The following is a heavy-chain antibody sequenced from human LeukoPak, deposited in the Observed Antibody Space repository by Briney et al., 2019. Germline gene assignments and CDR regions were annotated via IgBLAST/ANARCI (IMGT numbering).Heavy chain of an antibody. Sequence: ASVKVSCKASGYAFTSYDINWVRQATGQGLEWMGWMNPNSGNTGYAQKFQGRVTMTRNTSISTAYMELGSLRSDDTAVYYCGRDTVRTTVAGGPEYWGQGTLVTVSS. CDR2: MNPNSGNT. CDR3: GRDTVRTTVAGGPEY. J-gene: IGHJ4*02. CDR1: GYAFTSYD. D-gene: IGHD6-19*01. V-gene: IGHV1-8*01.